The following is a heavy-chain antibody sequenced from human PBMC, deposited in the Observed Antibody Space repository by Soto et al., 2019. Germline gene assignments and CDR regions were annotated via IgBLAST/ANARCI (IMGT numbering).Heavy chain of an antibody. CDR2: ISGSGGSA. J-gene: IGHJ4*02. CDR1: GFSFAGYA. D-gene: IGHD1-1*01. V-gene: IGHV3-23*04. CDR3: AKAEAFNGPYNGFDY. Sequence: EVQLAESGGGLVQPGGSLRLSCAASGFSFAGYAMTWVRLAPGKGLEWVATISGSGGSAYYADSVKGRFTISRDNSNSVVYLQMGSLTAGDTAVDYCAKAEAFNGPYNGFDYWGQGTRVTVSS.